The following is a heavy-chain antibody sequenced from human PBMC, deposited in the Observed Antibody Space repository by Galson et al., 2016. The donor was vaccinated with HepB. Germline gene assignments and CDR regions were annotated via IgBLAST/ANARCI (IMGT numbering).Heavy chain of an antibody. Sequence: SLRLSCAASGFTFSSFWMHWVRQAPGKGLVWVSRINSDGSSTSYADSVKGRFTISRDNAKNTLYLQMNSLRAEDTAVYYCARERVGAMGDYFDYWGQGTLVTVSS. J-gene: IGHJ4*02. V-gene: IGHV3-74*01. CDR3: ARERVGAMGDYFDY. CDR2: INSDGSST. CDR1: GFTFSSFW. D-gene: IGHD1-26*01.